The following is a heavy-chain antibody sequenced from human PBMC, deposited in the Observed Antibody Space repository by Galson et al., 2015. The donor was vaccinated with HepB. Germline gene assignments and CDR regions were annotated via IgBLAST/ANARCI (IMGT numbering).Heavy chain of an antibody. J-gene: IGHJ6*02. CDR1: GYTFTSYD. V-gene: IGHV1-8*01. CDR2: MNPNSGNT. Sequence: SVKVSCKASGYTFTSYDINWVRQATGQGLEWMGWMNPNSGNTGYAQKFQGRVTMTRNTSISTAYMELSSLRSEDTAVYYCARDAIPKADYYYGMDVWGQGTTVTVSS. CDR3: ARDAIPKADYYYGMDV.